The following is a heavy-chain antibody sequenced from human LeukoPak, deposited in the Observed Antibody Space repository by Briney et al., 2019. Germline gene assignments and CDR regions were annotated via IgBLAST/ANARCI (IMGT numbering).Heavy chain of an antibody. V-gene: IGHV4-39*01. J-gene: IGHJ4*02. CDR2: IYYSGST. CDR1: GGSISRSSYY. Sequence: SETLSLTCTVSGGSISRSSYYWGWIRQPPGKGLEWIGSIYYSGSTYYNPSLKSRVTISVDTSKNQFSLKLSSVTAADTAVYYCARLSRILEENFDYWGQGTLVTVSS. D-gene: IGHD2-15*01. CDR3: ARLSRILEENFDY.